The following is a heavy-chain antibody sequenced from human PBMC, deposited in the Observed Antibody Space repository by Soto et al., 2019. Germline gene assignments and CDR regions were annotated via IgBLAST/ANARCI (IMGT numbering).Heavy chain of an antibody. D-gene: IGHD3-3*01. CDR3: AKERVRFLDA. V-gene: IGHV3-9*01. J-gene: IGHJ5*02. Sequence: QLVDSGGGLVQPGGSLRLSCVASGFSFDDFAMHWVRQAPGKGLEWISGITWNSVSTDYANSVKGRFTVSRDNAKNSLYLQMSCLTTEDTALYFCAKERVRFLDAWGQGTLVTVSS. CDR2: ITWNSVST. CDR1: GFSFDDFA.